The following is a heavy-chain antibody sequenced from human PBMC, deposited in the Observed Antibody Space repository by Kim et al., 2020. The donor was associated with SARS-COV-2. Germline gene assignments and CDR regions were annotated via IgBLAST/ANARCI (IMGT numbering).Heavy chain of an antibody. CDR2: IKQDGSEK. CDR1: GFTFSSSW. CDR3: VRGRGWLDP. J-gene: IGHJ5*02. V-gene: IGHV3-7*01. Sequence: GGSLRLSCAASGFTFSSSWMTWVRQAPGKGLEWVANIKQDGSEKYYADSVKGRFTISRDNAKNSLHLQMNSLRVEDTAVYYCVRGRGWLDPWGQGTLVTV.